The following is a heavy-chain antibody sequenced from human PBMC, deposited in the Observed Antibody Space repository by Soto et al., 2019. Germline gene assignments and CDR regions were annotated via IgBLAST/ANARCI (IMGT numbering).Heavy chain of an antibody. V-gene: IGHV1-18*04. CDR2: ISGYNGNT. CDR3: ARDLYYYDNSGLGRFDI. J-gene: IGHJ3*02. Sequence: VKVSCKASGYTFTSYGISWVRQAPGQGLEWMGWISGYNGNTNYAQNLQGRVTMTTDTSTSTAYMELRSLRSDDTAVYYCARDLYYYDNSGLGRFDIWGQGTMVTVSS. CDR1: GYTFTSYG. D-gene: IGHD3-22*01.